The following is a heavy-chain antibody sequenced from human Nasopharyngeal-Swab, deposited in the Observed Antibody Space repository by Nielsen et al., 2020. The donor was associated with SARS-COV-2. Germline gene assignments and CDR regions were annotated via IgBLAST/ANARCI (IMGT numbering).Heavy chain of an antibody. Sequence: ASVKVSCKASGYTFTSYGISWVRQAPGQGLEWMGWISAYNGNTNYARKLQGRVTMTTDTSTSTAYMELRSLRSDDTAVYYCARNPRIAAAVTPYYMDVWGKGTTVTVSS. V-gene: IGHV1-18*04. J-gene: IGHJ6*03. D-gene: IGHD6-13*01. CDR1: GYTFTSYG. CDR3: ARNPRIAAAVTPYYMDV. CDR2: ISAYNGNT.